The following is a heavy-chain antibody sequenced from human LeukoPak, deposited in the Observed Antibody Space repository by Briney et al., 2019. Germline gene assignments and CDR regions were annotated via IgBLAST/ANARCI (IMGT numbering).Heavy chain of an antibody. CDR2: IYYSGST. CDR3: ARQSYYYDSSGSYYYMDV. V-gene: IGHV4-39*01. CDR1: GRSLSSSSYY. Sequence: PSETLSLTCTVSGRSLSSSSYYWGWIRQPPGKGLEWIGSIYYSGSTYYNPSLKSRVTRSVDTSKNQFSLKLSSVTAADTAVYYCARQSYYYDSSGSYYYMDVWGKGTTVTVSS. D-gene: IGHD3-22*01. J-gene: IGHJ6*03.